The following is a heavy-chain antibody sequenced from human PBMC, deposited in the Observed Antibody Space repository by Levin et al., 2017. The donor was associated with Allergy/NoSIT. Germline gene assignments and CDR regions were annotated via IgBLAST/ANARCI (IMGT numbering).Heavy chain of an antibody. CDR3: ARGMVGLVWFGRAHAFDI. V-gene: IGHV4-59*01. CDR1: GGSISSYY. Sequence: SETLSLTCTVSGGSISSYYWSWIRQPPGKGLEWIGYIYYSGSTNYNPSLKSRVTISVDTSKNQFSLKLSSVTAADTAVYYCARGMVGLVWFGRAHAFDIWGQGTMVTVSS. D-gene: IGHD3-10*01. CDR2: IYYSGST. J-gene: IGHJ3*02.